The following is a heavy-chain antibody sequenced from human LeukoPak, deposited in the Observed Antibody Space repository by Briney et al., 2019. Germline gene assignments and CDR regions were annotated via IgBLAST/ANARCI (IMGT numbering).Heavy chain of an antibody. CDR1: GGSISSVSYY. J-gene: IGHJ4*02. CDR2: IYYSGRT. Sequence: SETLSLTCTVSGGSISSVSYYWGWLRQPPGKGLKWLGSIYYSGRTYYNPSVKSRVTMSVDTSKNQFSLKLSSVTAADTAVYYCARHGRGYCCSTSCYAGANFDYWGQGTLVTVSS. D-gene: IGHD2-2*01. CDR3: ARHGRGYCCSTSCYAGANFDY. V-gene: IGHV4-39*01.